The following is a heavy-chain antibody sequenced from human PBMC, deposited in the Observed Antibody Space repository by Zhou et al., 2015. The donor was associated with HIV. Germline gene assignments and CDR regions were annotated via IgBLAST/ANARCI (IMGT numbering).Heavy chain of an antibody. CDR1: GGTFSNYA. Sequence: QVQLVQSGAEVKKPGSSVKVSCKASGGTFSNYAISWVRQAPGHGLEWVGRNIPNLVCQTTHRSSRAESQLPRTNTTGTAYMELSSLRSDDTAVYYCAGHFLSDTRIRSRPWTWAQGTLVTVSS. J-gene: IGHJ4*02. CDR2: NIPNLVC. V-gene: IGHV1-69*04. D-gene: IGHD1-1*01. CDR3: AGHFLSDTRIRSRPWT.